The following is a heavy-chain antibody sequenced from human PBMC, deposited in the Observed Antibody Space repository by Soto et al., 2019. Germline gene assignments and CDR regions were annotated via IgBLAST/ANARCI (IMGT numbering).Heavy chain of an antibody. J-gene: IGHJ4*02. Sequence: PSETLSLTCTVSGGSISSYYWSWIRQPPGKGLEWIGYIYYSGSTNYNPSLKSRVTISVDTSKNQFSLKLSSVTAADTAVYYCARGVLYSSSWFDYWGQGTLVTVSS. CDR1: GGSISSYY. CDR3: ARGVLYSSSWFDY. V-gene: IGHV4-59*01. CDR2: IYYSGST. D-gene: IGHD6-13*01.